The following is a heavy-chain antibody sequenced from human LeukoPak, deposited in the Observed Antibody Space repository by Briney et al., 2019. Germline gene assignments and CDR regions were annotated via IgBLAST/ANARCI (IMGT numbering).Heavy chain of an antibody. D-gene: IGHD2-2*01. CDR3: AKAYCSSTRCSSDLYFQH. CDR1: GFPFSSYG. J-gene: IGHJ1*01. CDR2: IRYDGSNK. Sequence: GGSLRLSCAASGFPFSSYGMHWVRQAPGKGLEWVAFIRYDGSNKYYADSVKGLFTISRDNSKNTLYLQMNSLRAEDTAVYYCAKAYCSSTRCSSDLYFQHWGQGTLVTVSS. V-gene: IGHV3-30*02.